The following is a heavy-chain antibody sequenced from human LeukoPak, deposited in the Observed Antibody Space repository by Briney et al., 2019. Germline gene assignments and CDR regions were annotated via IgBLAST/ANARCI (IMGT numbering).Heavy chain of an antibody. D-gene: IGHD4-11*01. CDR1: GYSFTNYW. J-gene: IGHJ3*02. Sequence: GESLKVSCKGSGYSFTNYWIGWVRQMPGKGLEWMGIIYPGDSDTRYSPSFQGQVTISADKSINTAYLQWSSLKASDTAIYCARRRDYSDYSDAFDIWGRGTMVTVSS. V-gene: IGHV5-51*01. CDR2: IYPGDSDT. CDR3: ARRRDYSDYSDAFDI.